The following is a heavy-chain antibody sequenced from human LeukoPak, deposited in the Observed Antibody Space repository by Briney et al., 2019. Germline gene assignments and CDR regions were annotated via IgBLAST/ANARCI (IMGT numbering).Heavy chain of an antibody. CDR1: GGSISSGDYY. V-gene: IGHV4-30-4*01. J-gene: IGHJ4*02. Sequence: SETLSLTCTVSGGSISSGDYYWNWIRQPPGKGLEWIGYIYYSGSTYYNPSLKSRVTISLDTSKNQFSLQLNSVTPEDTAVYYCARGRNWAFDYWGQGTLVTVSS. CDR2: IYYSGST. D-gene: IGHD7-27*01. CDR3: ARGRNWAFDY.